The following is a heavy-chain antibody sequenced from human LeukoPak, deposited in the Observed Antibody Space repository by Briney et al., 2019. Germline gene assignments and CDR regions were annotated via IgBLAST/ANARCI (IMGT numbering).Heavy chain of an antibody. D-gene: IGHD6-13*01. V-gene: IGHV4-4*07. J-gene: IGHJ4*02. Sequence: PSETLSLTCTVSGGSISSYHWSWIRQPAGKGLEYIGRIFNSGSTNYNPSLKSRVTISLDTSKNQFSLRLSSVTAADTAVYYCARHSYSSSPFDYWGQGTLVTVSS. CDR2: IFNSGST. CDR3: ARHSYSSSPFDY. CDR1: GGSISSYH.